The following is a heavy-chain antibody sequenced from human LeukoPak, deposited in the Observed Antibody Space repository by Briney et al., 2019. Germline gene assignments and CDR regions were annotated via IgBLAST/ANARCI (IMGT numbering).Heavy chain of an antibody. D-gene: IGHD3-16*01. Sequence: ASVKVSCKASGYTFTSYGISWVRQAPGQGLEWMGWISAYNGNTNYAQKLQGRVTMTEDTSTDTAYMELSSLRSEDTAVYYCATGGTGGEYYFDYWGQGNLVTVSS. J-gene: IGHJ4*02. CDR3: ATGGTGGEYYFDY. CDR1: GYTFTSYG. V-gene: IGHV1-18*01. CDR2: ISAYNGNT.